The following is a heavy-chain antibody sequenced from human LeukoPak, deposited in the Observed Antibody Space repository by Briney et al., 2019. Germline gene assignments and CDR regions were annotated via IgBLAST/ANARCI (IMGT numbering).Heavy chain of an antibody. CDR3: ARDADCGSCYIYYYYYMDV. J-gene: IGHJ6*03. Sequence: PGGSLRLSCAAAGFPFSSYAMHWVRQAPGKGLEWVAVISYDGSNKYYADSVKGRFTISRDNSKNTLYLQMNSLRAEDTAVYYCARDADCGSCYIYYYYYMDVWGKGTTVTISS. CDR2: ISYDGSNK. CDR1: GFPFSSYA. V-gene: IGHV3-30*04. D-gene: IGHD2-15*01.